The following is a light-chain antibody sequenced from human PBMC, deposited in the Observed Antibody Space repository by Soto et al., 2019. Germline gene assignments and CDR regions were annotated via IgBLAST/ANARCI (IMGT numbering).Light chain of an antibody. Sequence: QSVLNQPASGYGSPGQSITISCTGTSSDVGGYNYVSWYQQHPGKAPKLMIYDVSNRPSGVSNRFSGSKSGNTASLTISGLQAEDEADYYCSSYTSSSFYVFGTGTKVTVL. CDR1: SSDVGGYNY. V-gene: IGLV2-14*01. CDR3: SSYTSSSFYV. J-gene: IGLJ1*01. CDR2: DVS.